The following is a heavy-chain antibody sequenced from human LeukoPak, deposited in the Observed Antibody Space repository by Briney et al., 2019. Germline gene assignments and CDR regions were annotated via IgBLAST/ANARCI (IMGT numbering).Heavy chain of an antibody. V-gene: IGHV3-48*01. CDR3: ARGTLVRGVIMYNWFDP. CDR2: ISSSSSTI. Sequence: GGSLRLSCAASGFTFSSYSMNWVRQAPGKGLEWVSYISSSSSTIYYADSVKGRFTISRDNAKNSLYLQMNSLRGEDTAVYYCARGTLVRGVIMYNWFDPWGQGTLVTVSS. D-gene: IGHD3-10*01. CDR1: GFTFSSYS. J-gene: IGHJ5*02.